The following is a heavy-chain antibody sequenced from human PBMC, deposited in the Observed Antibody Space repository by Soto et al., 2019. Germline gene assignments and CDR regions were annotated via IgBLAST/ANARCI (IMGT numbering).Heavy chain of an antibody. CDR3: ARGGRDSSSWYYFDY. Sequence: SETLSLTCTVSGGSISSGGYYWSWIRQHPGKGLEWIGYIYYSGSTYYNPSLKSRVTISVDTSKNQFSLKLSSVTAADTAVYYCARGGRDSSSWYYFDYWGQGTLVTVSS. CDR1: GGSISSGGYY. D-gene: IGHD6-13*01. CDR2: IYYSGST. V-gene: IGHV4-31*03. J-gene: IGHJ4*02.